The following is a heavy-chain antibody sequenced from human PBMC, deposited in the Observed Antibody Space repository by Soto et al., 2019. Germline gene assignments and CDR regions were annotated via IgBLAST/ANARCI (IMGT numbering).Heavy chain of an antibody. CDR3: ARQAFPLRAGRYYFDY. V-gene: IGHV1-69*06. J-gene: IGHJ4*01. CDR2: IIPIFGTA. D-gene: IGHD3-16*01. Sequence: GGSVEGYCKASGGAFSSYAVSLVRQAPGQGLEWMGGIIPIFGTANYAQKFQGRVTITADKSTSTAYMELSSLRSEDTAVYYCARQAFPLRAGRYYFDYWGHGTMVTVSS. CDR1: GGAFSSYA.